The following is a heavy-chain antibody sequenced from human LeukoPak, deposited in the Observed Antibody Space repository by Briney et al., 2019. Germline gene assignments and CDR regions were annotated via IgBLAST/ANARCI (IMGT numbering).Heavy chain of an antibody. D-gene: IGHD4/OR15-4a*01. CDR3: ASANYVGGLDY. V-gene: IGHV3-53*01. J-gene: IGHJ4*02. Sequence: GGSLRLSCAASGFTVSSNYMSWVRQAPGKGLEWVSVIYSGGSTYYADSVKGRFTISRDNAKNSLYLQMNSLRAEDTAVYYCASANYVGGLDYWGQGTLVTVSS. CDR1: GFTVSSNY. CDR2: IYSGGST.